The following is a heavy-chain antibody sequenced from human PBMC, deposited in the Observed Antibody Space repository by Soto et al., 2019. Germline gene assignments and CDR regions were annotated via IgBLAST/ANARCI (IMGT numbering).Heavy chain of an antibody. CDR1: EYTFTSYA. V-gene: IGHV1-3*01. CDR2: INAGNGNT. Sequence: ASLKVSCKASEYTFTSYAMHLVRQAPGQSLEWMGWINAGNGNTKYSQKFQGRVTITRDTSASTAYMELSSLRSEDTAVYYCARELQGLYYFDYWGLGTLVTVSS. CDR3: ARELQGLYYFDY. D-gene: IGHD4-4*01. J-gene: IGHJ4*02.